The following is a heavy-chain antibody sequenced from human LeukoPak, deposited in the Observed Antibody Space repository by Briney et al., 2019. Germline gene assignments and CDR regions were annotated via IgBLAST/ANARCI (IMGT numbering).Heavy chain of an antibody. D-gene: IGHD3-10*01. V-gene: IGHV3-23*01. CDR3: AKVTGPMVYYYYGMDV. J-gene: IGHJ6*02. CDR2: ISGSGGST. CDR1: GFTFSSYA. Sequence: GGSLRLSCAASGFTFSSYAMNWVRQAPGKGLEWVSAISGSGGSTYYADSVKGRFTISRDNFKNTLYLQMNSLRAEDTAVYYCAKVTGPMVYYYYGMDVWGQGTTVTVSS.